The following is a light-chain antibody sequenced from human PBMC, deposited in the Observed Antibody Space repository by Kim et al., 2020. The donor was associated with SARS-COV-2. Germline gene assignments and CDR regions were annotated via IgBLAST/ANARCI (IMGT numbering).Light chain of an antibody. Sequence: APGERATLSCRASQSVSSHLAWYQQKPGQAPRLLIYGASTRATGIPARFSGGGSGTDFTLTIGSLQSEDFATYYCQQYNNWPPWTFGQGTKVEIK. CDR2: GAS. CDR3: QQYNNWPPWT. V-gene: IGKV3-15*01. J-gene: IGKJ1*01. CDR1: QSVSSH.